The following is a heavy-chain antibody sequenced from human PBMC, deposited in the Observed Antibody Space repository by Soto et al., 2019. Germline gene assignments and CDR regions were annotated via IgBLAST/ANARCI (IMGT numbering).Heavy chain of an antibody. V-gene: IGHV1-18*01. J-gene: IGHJ6*02. CDR2: ISAYNGNT. Sequence: QVQLVQSGAEVKKPGSSVKVSCKASGGTFSSYAISWVRQAPGQGLEWMGWISAYNGNTNYAQKLQGRVTMTTDTSTSTAYMELRSLRSDDTAVYYCARPILWFGELVYGMDVWGQGTTVTVSS. CDR1: GGTFSSYA. D-gene: IGHD3-10*01. CDR3: ARPILWFGELVYGMDV.